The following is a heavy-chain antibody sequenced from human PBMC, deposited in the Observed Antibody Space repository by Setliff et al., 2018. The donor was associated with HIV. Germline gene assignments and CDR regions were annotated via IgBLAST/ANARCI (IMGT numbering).Heavy chain of an antibody. Sequence: EASVKVSCKASGYTFTDYYMHWVQQAPGKGLEWMGRVDPEDGETIYAEKFQGRVTITADTSTDTAYMELSSLRSEDTAVYYCATVGGKTNPVDYWGQGTLVTVSS. CDR3: ATVGGKTNPVDY. D-gene: IGHD1-26*01. J-gene: IGHJ4*02. V-gene: IGHV1-69-2*01. CDR2: VDPEDGET. CDR1: GYTFTDYY.